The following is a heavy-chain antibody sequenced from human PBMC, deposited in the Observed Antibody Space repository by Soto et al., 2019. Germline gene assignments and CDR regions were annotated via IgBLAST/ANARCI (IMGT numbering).Heavy chain of an antibody. CDR1: GFIFENFG. CDR3: AKNQGVELVPLATVDWFDP. J-gene: IGHJ5*02. Sequence: GGSLRLSSAASGFIFENFGMSWVRQAPGKGLEWISSISGSGFKKYYADSVKGRFTISRDNSKSTVYLELNNLSAEDTAVYHCAKNQGVELVPLATVDWFDPWGQGSVVTVSS. D-gene: IGHD1-26*01. CDR2: ISGSGFKK. V-gene: IGHV3-23*01.